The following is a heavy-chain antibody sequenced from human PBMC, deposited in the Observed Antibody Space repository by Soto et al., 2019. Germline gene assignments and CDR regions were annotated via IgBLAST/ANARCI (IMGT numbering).Heavy chain of an antibody. J-gene: IGHJ4*02. CDR2: TSGSGGNT. Sequence: GGSLRLSGAPSGFTFCTHAISFLRRAPGRGLEWFSATSGSGGNTYYADSVKGRFTISRDNSKNTLYLQMNSLRAEDTAVDYCAKDTWRRTTPAFDYWGQGTLVTVSS. V-gene: IGHV3-23*01. CDR1: GFTFCTHA. CDR3: AKDTWRRTTPAFDY.